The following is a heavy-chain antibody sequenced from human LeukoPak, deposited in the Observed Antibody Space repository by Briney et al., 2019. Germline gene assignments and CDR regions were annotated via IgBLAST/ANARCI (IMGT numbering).Heavy chain of an antibody. Sequence: SGTLSLTCAVSGASISSSNWWSWVRQPPGKGLEWIGKIYHSGSTNYNPSLKSRVTISVDTSKNHFSLNLDSVTAADTAVYYCAREGFSCPNWFDPWGQGIQVTVSS. CDR1: GASISSSNW. CDR2: IYHSGST. V-gene: IGHV4-4*02. CDR3: AREGFSCPNWFDP. J-gene: IGHJ5*02. D-gene: IGHD2-2*01.